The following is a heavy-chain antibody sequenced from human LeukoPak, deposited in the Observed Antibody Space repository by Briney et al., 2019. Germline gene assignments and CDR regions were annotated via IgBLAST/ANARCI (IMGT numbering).Heavy chain of an antibody. CDR3: TRETDIAAAANYFDY. Sequence: ASVKVSCKASGYTFTSYYIHWVRQAPGQGLEWMGTINPSGGGTTYAQKFQGRVTMTRDMSTSTVYMELSSLRSEDTAVYYCTRETDIAAAANYFDYWGRGTLVTVSS. V-gene: IGHV1-46*01. CDR2: INPSGGGT. CDR1: GYTFTSYY. J-gene: IGHJ4*02. D-gene: IGHD6-13*01.